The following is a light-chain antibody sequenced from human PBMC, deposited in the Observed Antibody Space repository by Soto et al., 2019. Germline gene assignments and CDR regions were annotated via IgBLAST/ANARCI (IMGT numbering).Light chain of an antibody. CDR2: KAS. CDR3: QHYNSYPGA. Sequence: DIQMTQSPSTLSGSVGDRVTITCRASQTISSWLAWYQQKPGKAPKLLIYKASTLKSGVPSRFSGSGSGTEFTLTISSLEPDDFATYNCQHYNSYPGAFGQATKLDLK. V-gene: IGKV1-5*03. CDR1: QTISSW. J-gene: IGKJ1*01.